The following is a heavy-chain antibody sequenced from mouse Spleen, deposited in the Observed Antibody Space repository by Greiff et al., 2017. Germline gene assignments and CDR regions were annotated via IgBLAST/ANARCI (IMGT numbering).Heavy chain of an antibody. CDR1: GYTFTDYY. D-gene: IGHD2-12*01. V-gene: IGHV1-26*01. J-gene: IGHJ1*01. CDR2: INPNNGGT. CDR3: APSYYSLWYFDV. Sequence: EVQLQQSGPELVKPGASVKISCKASGYTFTDYYMNWVKQSHGKSLEWIGDINPNNGGTSYNQKFKGKATLTVDKSSSTAYMELRSLTSEDSAVYYCAPSYYSLWYFDVWGAGTTVTVSS.